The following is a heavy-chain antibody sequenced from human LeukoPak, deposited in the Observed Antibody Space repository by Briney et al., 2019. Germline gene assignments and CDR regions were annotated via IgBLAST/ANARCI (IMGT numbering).Heavy chain of an antibody. CDR3: AHSRDYDSSGYYFTYFDY. CDR2: IYWDDDK. V-gene: IGHV2-5*02. D-gene: IGHD3-22*01. J-gene: IGHJ4*02. CDR1: GFSLSTSGVG. Sequence: SGPTLVNPTQTLTLTGTFSGFSLSTSGVGVGWIRQPPAKALEWLALIYWDDDKRYSPSLKSRLTITKDTSKNQVVLTMTNMDPVDTATYYCAHSRDYDSSGYYFTYFDYWGQGTLVTVSS.